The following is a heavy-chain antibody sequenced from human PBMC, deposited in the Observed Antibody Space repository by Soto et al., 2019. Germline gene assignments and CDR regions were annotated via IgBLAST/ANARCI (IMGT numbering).Heavy chain of an antibody. CDR3: TINYYDTSGYSIDI. D-gene: IGHD3-22*01. V-gene: IGHV3-72*01. Sequence: PGGSLRLSCAASGFTFSAHYMDWVRQAPEKGLEWVGRSRNKDNSYNTEYAASVKGRFTLSRDDSKSSLYLQMNGLKTEDTAVYYCTINYYDTSGYSIDIWGQGTMVTVSS. CDR1: GFTFSAHY. CDR2: SRNKDNSYNT. J-gene: IGHJ3*02.